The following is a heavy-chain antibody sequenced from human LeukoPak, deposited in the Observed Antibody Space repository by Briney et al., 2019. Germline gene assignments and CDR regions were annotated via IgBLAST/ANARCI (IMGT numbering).Heavy chain of an antibody. Sequence: SETLSLTCTVSGGSISSGSYYWSWIRQPAGKGLEWIGRIYTSGSTNYNPSLKSRVTISVDTSKNQFSLKLSSVTSADTAVYYCARSSTNYCDSSGYEAFDIWGQGTMDTVSS. CDR2: IYTSGST. CDR3: ARSSTNYCDSSGYEAFDI. D-gene: IGHD3-22*01. J-gene: IGHJ3*02. V-gene: IGHV4-61*02. CDR1: GGSISSGSYY.